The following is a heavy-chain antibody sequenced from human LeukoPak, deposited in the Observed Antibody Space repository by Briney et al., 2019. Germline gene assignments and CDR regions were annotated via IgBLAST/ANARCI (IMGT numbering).Heavy chain of an antibody. CDR3: ARAGYDYIWGSYRWGYYYYYYMDV. Sequence: PSEPLSLTCTVSGGPISSYYWSWIRQPPGKGLEWIGYIYYSGSTNYNPSLKSRVTISVDTSKNQFSLKLSSVTAADTAVYYCARAGYDYIWGSYRWGYYYYYYMDVWGKGTTVTVSS. CDR1: GGPISSYY. CDR2: IYYSGST. D-gene: IGHD3-16*02. V-gene: IGHV4-59*01. J-gene: IGHJ6*03.